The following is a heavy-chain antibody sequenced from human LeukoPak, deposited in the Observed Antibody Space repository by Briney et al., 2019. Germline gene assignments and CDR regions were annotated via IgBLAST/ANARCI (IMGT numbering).Heavy chain of an antibody. CDR1: GGSFSGYY. V-gene: IGHV4-34*01. J-gene: IGHJ5*02. CDR2: INHSGST. D-gene: IGHD3-10*01. Sequence: SETLSLTCAVYGGSFSGYYWSWIRQPPGKGLEWIGEINHSGSTNYNPSLKSRVTISVDTSKNQFSLKLSSVTAADTAVYYCARALITMVRGVINWFDPWGQGNLVTVSS. CDR3: ARALITMVRGVINWFDP.